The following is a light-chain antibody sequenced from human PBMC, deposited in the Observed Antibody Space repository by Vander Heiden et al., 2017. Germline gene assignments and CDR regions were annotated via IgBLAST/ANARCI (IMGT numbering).Light chain of an antibody. V-gene: IGLV3-1*01. J-gene: IGLJ1*01. CDR1: KLGDKY. Sequence: SYELTQPPSESVSPGQTATISCSGDKLGDKYACWYQQKPGQSPVLVIYQDNKRPSGIPERFSGSNSGNTATLTISGTQAMDEADYYCQAWDSSTDVCGTGTKVT. CDR2: QDN. CDR3: QAWDSSTDV.